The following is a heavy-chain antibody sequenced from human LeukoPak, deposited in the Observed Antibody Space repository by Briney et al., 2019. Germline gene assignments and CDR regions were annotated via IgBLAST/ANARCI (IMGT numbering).Heavy chain of an antibody. Sequence: PGGSLRLSCAASGFTFSSYGMHWVRQAPGKGLEWVAVIWYDGSNKYYADSVKGRFTISRDNSKNTVYLQMNSVKTEDTALYYCARSPPYYDSSGYRPYYYYGMDAWGRGTTVTVSS. CDR3: ARSPPYYDSSGYRPYYYYGMDA. J-gene: IGHJ6*02. V-gene: IGHV3-33*01. CDR2: IWYDGSNK. CDR1: GFTFSSYG. D-gene: IGHD3-22*01.